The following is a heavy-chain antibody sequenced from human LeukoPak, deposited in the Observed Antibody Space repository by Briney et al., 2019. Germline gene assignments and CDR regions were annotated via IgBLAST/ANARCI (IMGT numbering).Heavy chain of an antibody. D-gene: IGHD1-26*01. J-gene: IGHJ4*02. V-gene: IGHV1-18*01. CDR2: ISADNGNT. Sequence: ASVKVSCKASGYTLTSYGISWVRQAPGQGLEWMGWISADNGNTNYAQKLQGRVTVTTDTSTSTAYMELRSLRSDDTAVYYCAREFSGRYPPSYFDYWGQGTLVPVSS. CDR1: GYTLTSYG. CDR3: AREFSGRYPPSYFDY.